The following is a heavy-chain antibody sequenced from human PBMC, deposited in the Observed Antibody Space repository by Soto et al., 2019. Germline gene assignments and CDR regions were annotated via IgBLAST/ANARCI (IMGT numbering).Heavy chain of an antibody. CDR2: IWYDGSNK. J-gene: IGHJ2*01. CDR3: ARTDSSGYAWYFDL. D-gene: IGHD3-22*01. Sequence: GGSLRLSCAASGFTFSSYGMHWVRQAPGKGLEWVAVIWYDGSNKYYADSVKGRFTISRDNSKNTLYLQMNSLRAEDTAVYYCARTDSSGYAWYFDLWGRGTLVTVSS. V-gene: IGHV3-33*01. CDR1: GFTFSSYG.